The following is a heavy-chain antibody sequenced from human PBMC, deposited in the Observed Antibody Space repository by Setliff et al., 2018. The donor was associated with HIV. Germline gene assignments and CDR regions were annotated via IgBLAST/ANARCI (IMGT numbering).Heavy chain of an antibody. Sequence: GGSLRLSCAASGFTFSDHYIDWVRQAPEKGLEWVGRSRNKANSYTTEYAASVQGRFTISRDDSKSSLYLQMNSLKIDDTAVYYCISGGTSPFFHYWGQGTLVTVSS. V-gene: IGHV3-72*01. D-gene: IGHD3-16*01. CDR3: ISGGTSPFFHY. J-gene: IGHJ4*02. CDR2: SRNKANSYTT. CDR1: GFTFSDHY.